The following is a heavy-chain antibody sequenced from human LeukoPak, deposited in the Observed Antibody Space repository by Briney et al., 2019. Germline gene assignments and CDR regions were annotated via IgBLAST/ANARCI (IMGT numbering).Heavy chain of an antibody. CDR3: ARVGGGLRPYYYYGMDV. V-gene: IGHV4-59*01. D-gene: IGHD3-16*01. CDR1: GGSISSYY. J-gene: IGHJ6*02. Sequence: SETLSHTCTVSGGSISSYYRSWIRQPPGKGLEWIGYIYYSGSTNYNPSLKSRVTISVDTSKNQFSLKLSSVTAADTAVYYCARVGGGLRPYYYYGMDVWGQGTTVTVSS. CDR2: IYYSGST.